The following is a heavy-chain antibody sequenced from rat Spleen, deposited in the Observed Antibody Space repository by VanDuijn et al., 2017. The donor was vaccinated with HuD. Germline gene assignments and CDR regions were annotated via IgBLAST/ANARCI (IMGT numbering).Heavy chain of an antibody. J-gene: IGHJ4*01. CDR3: ARPGITSYVMDT. Sequence: EVQLVESGGGLVQPGRSLKLSCAASGFTFSDYYMAWVRQAPTKGLEWVASISYEGSGTYYGDSVKGRFTISRDNAKSTLYLLLNSLRSEDTATYFCARPGITSYVMDTWGQGASVTVSS. CDR2: ISYEGSGT. D-gene: IGHD1-4*01. CDR1: GFTFSDYY. V-gene: IGHV5-22*01.